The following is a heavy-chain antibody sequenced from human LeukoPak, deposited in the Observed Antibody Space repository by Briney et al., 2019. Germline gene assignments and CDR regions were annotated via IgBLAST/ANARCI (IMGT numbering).Heavy chain of an antibody. CDR2: ISSSGSTI. CDR3: ARDLPYDYVWGSYRQYGMDV. CDR1: GFTFSDYY. V-gene: IGHV3-11*01. J-gene: IGHJ6*02. D-gene: IGHD3-16*02. Sequence: GGSLRLSCAASGFTFSDYYMSWIRQAPGKGLEWVSYISSSGSTIYYADSVKGRFTISRDNAKNSLYLQMNSLRAEDTAVYYCARDLPYDYVWGSYRQYGMDVWGQGTTVTVSS.